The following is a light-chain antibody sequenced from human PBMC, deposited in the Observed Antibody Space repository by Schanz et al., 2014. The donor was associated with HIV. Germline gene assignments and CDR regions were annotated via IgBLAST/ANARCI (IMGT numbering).Light chain of an antibody. J-gene: IGLJ3*02. CDR2: NDH. V-gene: IGLV1-44*01. CDR3: ATWDDSLDGWV. CDR1: SSNIGSTP. Sequence: QLVLTQPPSASGTPGQRVTISCSGSSSNIGSTPVNWYQPLPGTAPRLLLYNDHFRPSGVPGRFSGSRSGTSASLAISGLQSEDEADFYCATWDDSLDGWVFGGGTKLTVL.